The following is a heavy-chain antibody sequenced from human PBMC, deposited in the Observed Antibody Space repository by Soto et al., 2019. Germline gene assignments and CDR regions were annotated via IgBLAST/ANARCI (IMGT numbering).Heavy chain of an antibody. J-gene: IGHJ4*02. Sequence: QVQLVESGGGVVQPGRSVRLSCAASGFTFNSYAMHWVRQAPGKGLEWVAVISYDGSNKYYADSVKGRFTISRDNSKNTLYLQMNSLRAEDTAVYYCARDRGAAAGPFDYWGQGTLVTVSS. D-gene: IGHD6-13*01. V-gene: IGHV3-30-3*01. CDR3: ARDRGAAAGPFDY. CDR2: ISYDGSNK. CDR1: GFTFNSYA.